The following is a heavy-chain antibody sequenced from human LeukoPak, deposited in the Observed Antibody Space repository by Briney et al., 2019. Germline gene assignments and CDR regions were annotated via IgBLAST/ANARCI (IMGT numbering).Heavy chain of an antibody. Sequence: GASVKVSCKASGYTFTGYYMHWVRQAPGQGLEWMGWINPNSGGTNYAQKFQGRVTMTTDTSTSTAYMELRSLRSDDTAVYYCARDLHYYDSSGYYIYWGQGTLVTVSS. CDR3: ARDLHYYDSSGYYIY. V-gene: IGHV1-2*02. J-gene: IGHJ4*02. D-gene: IGHD3-22*01. CDR1: GYTFTGYY. CDR2: INPNSGGT.